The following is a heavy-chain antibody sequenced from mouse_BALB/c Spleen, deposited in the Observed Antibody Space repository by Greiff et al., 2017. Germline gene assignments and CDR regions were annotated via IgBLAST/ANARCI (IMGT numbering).Heavy chain of an antibody. CDR2: ISSGSSTI. CDR1: GFTFSSFG. CDR3: ARREITTGYFDV. V-gene: IGHV5-17*02. J-gene: IGHJ1*01. Sequence: EVKLVESGGGLVQPGGSRKLSCAASGFTFSSFGMHWVRQAPEKGLEWVAYISSGSSTIYYADTVKGRFTISRDNPKNTLFLQMTSLRSEDTAMYYCARREITTGYFDVWGAGTTVTVSS. D-gene: IGHD2-4*01.